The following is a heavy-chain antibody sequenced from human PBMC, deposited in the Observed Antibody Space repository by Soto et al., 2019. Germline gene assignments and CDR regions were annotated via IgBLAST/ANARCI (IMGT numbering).Heavy chain of an antibody. J-gene: IGHJ2*01. CDR3: SRVKHRCVQLWYCDL. Sequence: QVQLVQSGAEVKKPGSSVTVSCKASGGTLSSYTISWVRQAPGQGIEWMGGIIPIFGTANYAQKFQDRVTITADDPTTSVYMELSSPKSEDTAAYYISRVKHRCVQLWYCDLCSRGTLLTVSS. D-gene: IGHD1-1*01. V-gene: IGHV1-69*12. CDR2: IIPIFGTA. CDR1: GGTLSSYT.